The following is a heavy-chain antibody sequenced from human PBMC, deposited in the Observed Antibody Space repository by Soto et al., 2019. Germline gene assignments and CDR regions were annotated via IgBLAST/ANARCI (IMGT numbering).Heavy chain of an antibody. CDR2: IKNKGSSYTT. J-gene: IGHJ5*02. V-gene: IGHV3-72*01. CDR3: ARLWDRWFDA. D-gene: IGHD1-26*01. CDR1: GFTFSDHY. Sequence: EVQLVESGGGLVQPGGSLRLSCAASGFTFSDHYMDWVRQAPGKGLAWVGRIKNKGSSYTTEYAASVKGRFSISRDDSKKSLYLQMYSLKTEDTAVYYCARLWDRWFDASGQGTLVTVSS.